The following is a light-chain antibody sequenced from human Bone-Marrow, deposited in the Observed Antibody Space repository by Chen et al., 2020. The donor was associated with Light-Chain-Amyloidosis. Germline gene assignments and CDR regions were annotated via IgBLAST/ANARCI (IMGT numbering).Light chain of an antibody. J-gene: IGLJ3*02. V-gene: IGLV6-57*01. CDR3: QSYQGSSQGV. CDR1: SGSIATSY. Sequence: NSMLTQPHSVSESPGKTVKISCTRSSGSIATSYVQWYQQRPGSSPTTVIYEDDHRPSGVPDLFSGSIDRSSYSASLSISGLKPEDEADYCCQSYQGSSQGVFGGGTKLTVL. CDR2: EDD.